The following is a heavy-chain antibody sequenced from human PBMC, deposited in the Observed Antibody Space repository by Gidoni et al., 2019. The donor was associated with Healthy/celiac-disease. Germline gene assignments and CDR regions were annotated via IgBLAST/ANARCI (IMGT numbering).Heavy chain of an antibody. CDR1: GGSFSGYY. CDR2: INHSGST. CDR3: AREYGRYSYGLHLYYFDY. D-gene: IGHD5-18*01. V-gene: IGHV4-34*01. J-gene: IGHJ4*02. Sequence: QVQLQQWGAGLLKPSETLSLTCAVYGGSFSGYYWSWIRQPPGKGLEWIGEINHSGSTNYNPSLKSRVTISVDTSKNQFSLKLSSVTAADTAVYYCAREYGRYSYGLHLYYFDYWGQGTLVTVSS.